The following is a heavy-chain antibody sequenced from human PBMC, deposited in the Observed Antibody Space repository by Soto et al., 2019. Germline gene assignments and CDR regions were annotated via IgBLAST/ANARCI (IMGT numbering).Heavy chain of an antibody. D-gene: IGHD6-13*01. V-gene: IGHV3-30*18. CDR1: GFTFSSYG. J-gene: IGHJ4*02. CDR2: ISYDGSNK. Sequence: GGSLRLSCAASGFTFSSYGMHWVRQAPGKGLEWVAVISYDGSNKYYADSVKGRFTISRDNSKNTLYLQMNSLRAEDTAVYYCAKDEWGAAALWGQGTLVTVSS. CDR3: AKDEWGAAAL.